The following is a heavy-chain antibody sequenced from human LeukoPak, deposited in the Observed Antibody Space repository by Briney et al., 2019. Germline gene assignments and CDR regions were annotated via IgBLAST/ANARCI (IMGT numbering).Heavy chain of an antibody. CDR1: GFTLSSYA. Sequence: GGSLRLSCAASGFTLSSYAMSWVRQAPGKGLEWVSAISDTGNTYHADSVKGRFTISRDSSKNTLFLQMNRLRPEDAAVYYCAKAPVTTCRGAFCYPSDYWGLGTLVTVSS. D-gene: IGHD2-15*01. V-gene: IGHV3-23*01. J-gene: IGHJ4*02. CDR2: ISDTGNT. CDR3: AKAPVTTCRGAFCYPSDY.